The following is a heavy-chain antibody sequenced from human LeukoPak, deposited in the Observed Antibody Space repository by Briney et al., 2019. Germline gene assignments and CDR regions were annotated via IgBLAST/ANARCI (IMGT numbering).Heavy chain of an antibody. Sequence: GGSLRLSCAASGFTVSSNYMSWVRQAPGKGLEWVAVISYDGSNKYYADSVKGRFTISRDNSKNTLYLQMNSLRAEDTAVYYCARVLIYGDYYIDYGGQGTLVPVSS. CDR3: ARVLIYGDYYIDY. CDR2: ISYDGSNK. D-gene: IGHD4-17*01. CDR1: GFTVSSNY. V-gene: IGHV3-30-3*01. J-gene: IGHJ4*02.